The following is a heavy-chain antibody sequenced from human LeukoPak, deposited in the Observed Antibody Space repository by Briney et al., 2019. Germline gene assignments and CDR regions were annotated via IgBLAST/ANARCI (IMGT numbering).Heavy chain of an antibody. D-gene: IGHD6-13*01. CDR3: ARDGSSWSTGLPP. Sequence: GGSLRLSCAASGFTFSSHWMHWVRQVPGKGLVWVSRINSDGSSTSYADSVKGRFTISRDNANNTLYLQMNSLRAEERAIYYCARDGSSWSTGLPPGGQGPLVPVSS. CDR1: GFTFSSHW. J-gene: IGHJ5*02. CDR2: INSDGSST. V-gene: IGHV3-74*01.